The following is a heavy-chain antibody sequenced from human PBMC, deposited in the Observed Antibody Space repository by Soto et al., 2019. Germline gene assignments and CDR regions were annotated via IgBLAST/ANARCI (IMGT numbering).Heavy chain of an antibody. J-gene: IGHJ6*02. Sequence: EVHLVESGGGLIYPGGSLRLSCAASGLTISNAWMNWVRQAPGKGLEWVGRIKTNTEGGTTDYAAAVKGRFTVSRDDSKNTLYLQMNSLKTEDTAVYYCTTGSVEGVWGQGTTVTVSS. CDR3: TTGSVEGV. D-gene: IGHD2-15*01. CDR2: IKTNTEGGTT. CDR1: GLTISNAW. V-gene: IGHV3-15*07.